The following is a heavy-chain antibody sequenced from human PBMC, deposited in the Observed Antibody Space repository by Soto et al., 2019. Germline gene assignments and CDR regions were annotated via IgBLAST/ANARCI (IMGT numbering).Heavy chain of an antibody. CDR2: SYYSGST. D-gene: IGHD2-21*02. V-gene: IGHV4-30-4*01. CDR3: VRTCGGDCYSFDY. J-gene: IGHJ4*02. Sequence: QVHLQESGPGLVKPSQTLSLTCTVSGGSIISGDYYWSWIRQPPGKGPEWIGYSYYSGSTYHNPSLKSRLTVSADTSKNQFSLMLSSVTAADTAVYYCVRTCGGDCYSFDYWGQGTLVTVSS. CDR1: GGSIISGDYY.